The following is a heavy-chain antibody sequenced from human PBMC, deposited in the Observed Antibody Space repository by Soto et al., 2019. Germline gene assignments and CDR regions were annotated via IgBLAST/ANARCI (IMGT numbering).Heavy chain of an antibody. CDR1: GYSFTNYC. Sequence: GASVKVSCKASGYSFTNYCITWVRQAPGQGFEWMGWISAYNGDTNYAQKLQGRVTMTTDASTSTAYLELRSPRSDDTAVYYCARDRGVAPPVAGNTHYYYYMDVWGKGTTVTVSS. D-gene: IGHD6-19*01. J-gene: IGHJ6*03. CDR2: ISAYNGDT. V-gene: IGHV1-18*01. CDR3: ARDRGVAPPVAGNTHYYYYMDV.